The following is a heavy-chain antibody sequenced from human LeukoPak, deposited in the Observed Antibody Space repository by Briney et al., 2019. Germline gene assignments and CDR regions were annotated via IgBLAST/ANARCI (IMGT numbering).Heavy chain of an antibody. J-gene: IGHJ4*02. CDR3: ARNSGSIYPFDY. CDR1: GYTFTSYY. D-gene: IGHD3-22*01. CDR2: INPSGGST. Sequence: ASVKVSCKASGYTFTSYYMHWVRQAPGQGLEWMGIINPSGGSTSYAQKFQGRVTMTRNTSTSTVYMELSSLRSEDTAVYYCARNSGSIYPFDYWGQGTLVTVSS. V-gene: IGHV1-46*01.